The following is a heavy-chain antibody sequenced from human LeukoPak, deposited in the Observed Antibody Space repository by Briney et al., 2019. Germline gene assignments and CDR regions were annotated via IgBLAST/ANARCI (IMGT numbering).Heavy chain of an antibody. J-gene: IGHJ4*02. Sequence: SETLSLTCAVYGGSFSGYYWSWIRQPPGKGLEWIGEINHSGSTNYNPSLKSRVTISVDTSKNHFSLNLRSVAAADTAVYYCARRSYNSPFRYWGQGTPVTVSS. CDR2: INHSGST. D-gene: IGHD5-24*01. V-gene: IGHV4-34*01. CDR3: ARRSYNSPFRY. CDR1: GGSFSGYY.